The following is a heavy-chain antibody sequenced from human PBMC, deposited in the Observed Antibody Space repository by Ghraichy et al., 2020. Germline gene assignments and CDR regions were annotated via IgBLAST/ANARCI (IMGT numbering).Heavy chain of an antibody. J-gene: IGHJ5*01. CDR3: VKDISGYYDRYVFTFAS. CDR2: ISYDGRDT. D-gene: IGHD3-22*01. Sequence: GESLNISCAAHGFTFTDHDMHWVRQAPGRGLEWVAAISYDGRDTYYADSVKGRFSISRDNSKNTLYLQMSSLRSDDRSLYYCVKDISGYYDRYVFTFASWGQGTLVAVSS. V-gene: IGHV3-30*18. CDR1: GFTFTDHD.